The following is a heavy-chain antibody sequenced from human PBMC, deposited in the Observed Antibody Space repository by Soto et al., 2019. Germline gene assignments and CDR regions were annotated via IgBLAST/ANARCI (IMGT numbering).Heavy chain of an antibody. CDR1: GYTFTSYG. J-gene: IGHJ4*02. CDR3: AKLDSYGSFDF. D-gene: IGHD5-18*01. CDR2: ISAYNGNT. V-gene: IGHV1-18*04. Sequence: GASVKVSCKASGYTFTSYGISWVRQAPGQGLEWMGWISAYNGNTNYAQKLQGRVTMTTDTSTSTAYMELSSLRAEDTAVYYCAKLDSYGSFDFWGQGALVTVSS.